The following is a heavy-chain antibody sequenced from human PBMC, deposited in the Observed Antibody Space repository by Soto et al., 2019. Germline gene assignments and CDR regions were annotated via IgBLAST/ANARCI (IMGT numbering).Heavy chain of an antibody. Sequence: SVKVSCKASGGTFSSYSISWVRRAPGQGLEWMGGIIPIFGTANYAQKFQGRVTITADESTSTAYMELSSLRSEDTAVYYCARVGQYYDSSGYLDYWGQGTLVTVSS. J-gene: IGHJ4*02. CDR2: IIPIFGTA. CDR3: ARVGQYYDSSGYLDY. V-gene: IGHV1-69*13. CDR1: GGTFSSYS. D-gene: IGHD3-22*01.